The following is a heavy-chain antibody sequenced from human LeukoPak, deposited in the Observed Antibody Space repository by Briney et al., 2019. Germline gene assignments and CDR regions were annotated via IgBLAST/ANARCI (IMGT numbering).Heavy chain of an antibody. CDR1: GFTFSSYA. CDR3: AKGMNRAAAGYFDY. J-gene: IGHJ4*02. D-gene: IGHD6-13*01. V-gene: IGHV3-23*01. CDR2: ISGSGGST. Sequence: AGGSLRLSRAASGFTFSSYAMSWVRQAPGKGLEWVSAISGSGGSTYYADSVKGRFTISRDNSKNTLYLQMNSLRAEDTAVYYCAKGMNRAAAGYFDYWGQGTLVTVSS.